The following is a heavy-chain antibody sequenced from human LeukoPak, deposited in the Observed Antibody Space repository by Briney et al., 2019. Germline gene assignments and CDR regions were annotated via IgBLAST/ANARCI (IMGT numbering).Heavy chain of an antibody. CDR2: IYTSGST. D-gene: IGHD3-10*01. Sequence: SETLSLTCTVSGGSISTGGYYWSWIRQPAGKGLEWIGRIYTSGSTNYNPSLKSRVTISVDTSKNQFSLKLSSVTAADTAVYYCARHGSYITMVRGVIIKAFDYWGQGTLVTVSS. CDR1: GGSISTGGYY. V-gene: IGHV4-61*02. J-gene: IGHJ4*02. CDR3: ARHGSYITMVRGVIIKAFDY.